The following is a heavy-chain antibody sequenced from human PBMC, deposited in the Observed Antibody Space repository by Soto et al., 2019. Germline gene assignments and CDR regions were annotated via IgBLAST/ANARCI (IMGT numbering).Heavy chain of an antibody. V-gene: IGHV4-39*01. Sequence: QLQLQESGPGLVKPSETLSLTCTVSGGSISSSSYYWGWIRQPPGKGLEWIGSIYYSGSTYYNPSLKSRVTISVDTSKNQFSLKLSSVTAADTAVYYCARREGFGELAYWGQGTLVTVSS. D-gene: IGHD3-10*01. CDR2: IYYSGST. CDR3: ARREGFGELAY. CDR1: GGSISSSSYY. J-gene: IGHJ4*02.